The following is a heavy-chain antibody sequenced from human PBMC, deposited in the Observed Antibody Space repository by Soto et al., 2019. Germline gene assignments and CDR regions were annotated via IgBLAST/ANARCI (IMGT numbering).Heavy chain of an antibody. J-gene: IGHJ6*02. CDR2: INSDGSST. V-gene: IGHV3-74*01. CDR1: GFTFSSYW. D-gene: IGHD6-19*01. Sequence: PGGSLRLSCAASGFTFSSYWMHWVRQAPGKGLVWVSRINSDGSSTSYADSVKGRFTISRDNAKNTLYLQMNSLRADDTAVYYCARADGWSEIYYYYGMDVWGQGTTVTVSS. CDR3: ARADGWSEIYYYYGMDV.